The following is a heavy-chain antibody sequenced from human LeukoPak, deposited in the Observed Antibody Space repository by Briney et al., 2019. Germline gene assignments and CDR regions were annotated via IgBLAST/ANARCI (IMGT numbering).Heavy chain of an antibody. D-gene: IGHD6-13*01. V-gene: IGHV4-39*07. CDR1: GALISSGSYY. CDR2: IYHSGRT. CDR3: ARGITGITATGSE. Sequence: PSQTLSLTCTVSGALISSGSYYWSWIRQPPGKGLEWIGSIYHSGRTFYNPSLKSRVTISVDTSKNQFSLKLTSVTAADTAVYYCARGITGITATGSEWGQGTLVTVSS. J-gene: IGHJ4*02.